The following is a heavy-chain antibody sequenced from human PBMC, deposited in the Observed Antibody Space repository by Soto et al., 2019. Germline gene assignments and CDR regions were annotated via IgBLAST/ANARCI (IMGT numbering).Heavy chain of an antibody. Sequence: ASVKVSCKASGYTFTGYYMHWVRQAPGQGLEWMGWINPNSGGTDYAQKFQGRVTMTTDTSTSTAYMELRSLRSDDTAVYYCARVRGIAARPYYYGMDVWGQGTTVTVSS. CDR1: GYTFTGYY. CDR2: INPNSGGT. V-gene: IGHV1-2*02. J-gene: IGHJ6*02. CDR3: ARVRGIAARPYYYGMDV. D-gene: IGHD6-6*01.